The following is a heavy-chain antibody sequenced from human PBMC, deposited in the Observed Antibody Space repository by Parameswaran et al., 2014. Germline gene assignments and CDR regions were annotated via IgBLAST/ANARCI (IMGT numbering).Heavy chain of an antibody. CDR2: IIPIFGTA. D-gene: IGHD5-18*01. J-gene: IGHJ5*02. V-gene: IGHV1-69*06. Sequence: WVRQAPGQGLEWMGGIIPIFGTANYAQKFQGRVTITADKSTSTAYMELSSLRSEDTAVYYCARVSRTAMVTYNWFDPWGQGTLVTVSS. CDR3: ARVSRTAMVTYNWFDP.